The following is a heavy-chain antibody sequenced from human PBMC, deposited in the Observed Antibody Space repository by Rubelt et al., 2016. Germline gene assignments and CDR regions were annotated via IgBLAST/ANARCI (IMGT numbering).Heavy chain of an antibody. J-gene: IGHJ4*02. CDR3: ARHQISGQWLAP. Sequence: QVQLQESGPGLVKPSETLSLTCTVSGGSISSYYWSWIRQPPGKGLEWIGYIYYSGSTNYNPSLKSRVTISVDTSKNQFSLKLSSVTAADTAVYYCARHQISGQWLAPWGQGTLVTVSS. D-gene: IGHD6-19*01. V-gene: IGHV4-59*08. CDR1: GGSISSYY. CDR2: IYYSGST.